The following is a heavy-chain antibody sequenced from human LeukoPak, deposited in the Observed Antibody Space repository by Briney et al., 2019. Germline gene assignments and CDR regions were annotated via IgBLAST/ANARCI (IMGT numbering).Heavy chain of an antibody. V-gene: IGHV4-34*01. CDR3: ARGSDTAAGLY. D-gene: IGHD6-13*01. Sequence: SETLSLTCAVYGGPFSGYYWSWIRQPPGKGLEWIGEINHSGSTNYNPSLKSRVSISVDSSKNQFSLKVSSVTAADTAVYYCARGSDTAAGLYWGQGTLVAVSS. CDR1: GGPFSGYY. CDR2: INHSGST. J-gene: IGHJ4*02.